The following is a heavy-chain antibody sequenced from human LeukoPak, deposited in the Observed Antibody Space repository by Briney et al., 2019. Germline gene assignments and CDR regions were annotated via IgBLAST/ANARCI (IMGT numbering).Heavy chain of an antibody. CDR2: INQDGSEK. CDR3: TRDGSGWSDS. V-gene: IGHV3-7*01. J-gene: IGHJ5*01. CDR1: GFTVSSYA. D-gene: IGHD6-19*01. Sequence: GGSLRLSCAASGFTVSSYAMSWVRQAPGKGPEWVANINQDGSEKNYLDSVKGRFTISRDNAKNSVYLQMNSLRVEDTAVYVCTRDGSGWSDSWGQGTLVTVSS.